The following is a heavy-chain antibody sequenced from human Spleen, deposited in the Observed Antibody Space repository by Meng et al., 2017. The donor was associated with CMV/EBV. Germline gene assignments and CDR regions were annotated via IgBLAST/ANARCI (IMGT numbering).Heavy chain of an antibody. CDR3: ARRTAIAAPTGGFYYGLDV. CDR1: GGSIRNYY. V-gene: IGHV4-59*01. CDR2: IYHTGST. D-gene: IGHD6-13*01. Sequence: SETLSLTCTVSGGSIRNYYWNWVRQAPGKGLEWIGYIYHTGSTNYNPSLRSRLTISVDTSRNEFSLQLSSVTAADTAVYYCARRTAIAAPTGGFYYGLDVWGQGTTVTVSS. J-gene: IGHJ6*02.